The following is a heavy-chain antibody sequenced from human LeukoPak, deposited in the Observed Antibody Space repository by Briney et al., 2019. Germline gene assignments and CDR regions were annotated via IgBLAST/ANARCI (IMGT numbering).Heavy chain of an antibody. CDR1: GGSISSYY. J-gene: IGHJ4*02. CDR3: ASGFYQWELRG. D-gene: IGHD1-26*01. CDR2: IYYSGST. V-gene: IGHV4-59*01. Sequence: PSETLSLTCTVSGGSISSYYWSWIRQPPGKGLEWIGYIYYSGSTNYNPSLKSRVTISVDTSKDQFSLKLSSVTAADTAGYYWASGFYQWELRGWGQGTLVTVSS.